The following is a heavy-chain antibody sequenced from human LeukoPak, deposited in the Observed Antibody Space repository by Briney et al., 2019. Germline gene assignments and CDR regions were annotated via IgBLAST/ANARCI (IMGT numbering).Heavy chain of an antibody. Sequence: GGSLRLSCAASGFIFSTYVMYWVRQAPGKGLEWVAFIRHDGSIKNYADSVKGRSTISRDNSKNTLYLQMNSLRAEDTAVYYCAKDSLADIDYWRQGTLVTVSS. CDR2: IRHDGSIK. J-gene: IGHJ4*02. CDR1: GFIFSTYV. D-gene: IGHD3-16*01. CDR3: AKDSLADIDY. V-gene: IGHV3-30*02.